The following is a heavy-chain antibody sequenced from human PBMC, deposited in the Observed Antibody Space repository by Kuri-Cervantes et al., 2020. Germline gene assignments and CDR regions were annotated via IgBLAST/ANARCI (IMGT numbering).Heavy chain of an antibody. CDR2: INHSGST. J-gene: IGHJ4*02. V-gene: IGHV4-34*01. CDR3: ARVGAIAVAGPDY. Sequence: SETLSLTCAVYGGSFSGYYWSWIRQPPGRGLEWIGEINHSGSTYYNPSLKSRVTISVDTSKNQFSLKLSSVTAADTAVYYCARVGAIAVAGPDYWGQGTLVTVSS. D-gene: IGHD6-19*01. CDR1: GGSFSGYY.